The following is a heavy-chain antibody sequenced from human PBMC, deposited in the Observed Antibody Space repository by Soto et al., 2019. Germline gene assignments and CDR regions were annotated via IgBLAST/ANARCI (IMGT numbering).Heavy chain of an antibody. J-gene: IGHJ6*02. CDR3: ARAWIASALEAYYYYGMDV. CDR2: IIPIFGTA. D-gene: IGHD1-1*01. CDR1: GGTFSSYA. Sequence: SVKVSCKASGGTFSSYAISWVRQAPGQGLEWMGGIIPIFGTANYAQKFQGRVTITADESTSTAYMELSSLRSEDTAVYYCARAWIASALEAYYYYGMDVWGQGTTVTVSS. V-gene: IGHV1-69*13.